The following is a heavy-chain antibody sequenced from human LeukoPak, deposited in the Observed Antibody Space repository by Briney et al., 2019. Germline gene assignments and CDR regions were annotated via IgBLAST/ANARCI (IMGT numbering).Heavy chain of an antibody. Sequence: GGSLRLSCAASGFTFSSYAMHWFRQAPGKGLEWVAVISYDGSNKYYADSVKGRFTISRDNSKNTLYLQMNSLRAEDTAVYYCARGNSILTGYPGYFDYWGQGTLVTVSS. D-gene: IGHD3-9*01. J-gene: IGHJ4*02. CDR1: GFTFSSYA. V-gene: IGHV3-30-3*01. CDR3: ARGNSILTGYPGYFDY. CDR2: ISYDGSNK.